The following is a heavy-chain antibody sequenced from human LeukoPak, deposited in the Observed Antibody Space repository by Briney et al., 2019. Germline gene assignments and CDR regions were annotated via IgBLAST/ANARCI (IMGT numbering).Heavy chain of an antibody. V-gene: IGHV1-8*01. CDR3: ARAKDDYYDSSGYYGGYYYYYMAV. CDR2: RNPNSGNT. D-gene: IGHD3-22*01. CDR1: GYTFTSYD. Sequence: GASVKVSCKASGYTFTSYDINWVRQATGQGLEWRGWRNPNSGNTGYAQKFQGRVTMTRNTLISTAYMELSSLRSEDTDVYYCARAKDDYYDSSGYYGGYYYYYMAVWGKGTTVSVSS. J-gene: IGHJ6*03.